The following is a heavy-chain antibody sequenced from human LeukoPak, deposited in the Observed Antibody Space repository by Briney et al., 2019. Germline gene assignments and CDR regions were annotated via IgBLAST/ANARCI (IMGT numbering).Heavy chain of an antibody. CDR1: GYTFTSYG. D-gene: IGHD6-13*01. V-gene: IGHV1-8*02. J-gene: IGHJ6*02. CDR3: AYSSSWYYYYGLDV. CDR2: MNPNSGNT. Sequence: ASVKVSCKASGYTFTSYGISWVRQAPGQGLEWMGWMNPNSGNTGYALKFQGRVTMTRNTSISTAYMELSSLRSEDTAVYYCAYSSSWYYYYGLDVWGQGTTVTVSS.